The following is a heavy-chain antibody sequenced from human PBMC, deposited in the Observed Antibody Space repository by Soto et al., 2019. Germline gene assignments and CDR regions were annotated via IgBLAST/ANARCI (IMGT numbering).Heavy chain of an antibody. CDR2: IYNDGKT. V-gene: IGHV3-53*01. CDR3: VRPLPSGQNYGMDV. J-gene: IGHJ6*02. D-gene: IGHD3-10*01. CDR1: GLPVSTNY. Sequence: EVQLVESGGGLIQPGGSLNLSCAASGLPVSTNYMSWVRQAPGKGLEWVSVIYNDGKTYYADSVKGRFTISRDASKNTLRLQMDSLRDEDTAVYYCVRPLPSGQNYGMDVWGQGTTVTVSS.